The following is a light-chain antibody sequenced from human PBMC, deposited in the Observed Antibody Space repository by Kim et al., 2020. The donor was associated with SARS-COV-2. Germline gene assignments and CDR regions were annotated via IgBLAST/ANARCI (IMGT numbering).Light chain of an antibody. CDR2: DVS. J-gene: IGLJ2*01. CDR3: SSYTSSFYVV. Sequence: QSALTQPASVSGSPGQSITISCTGTSSDVGGYNYVSWYQQHPGKAPKLMIYDVSKRPSGVSNRFSGSKSGNTASLTISGLQAEDEADYYCSSYTSSFYVVFGGGTQLTVL. V-gene: IGLV2-14*01. CDR1: SSDVGGYNY.